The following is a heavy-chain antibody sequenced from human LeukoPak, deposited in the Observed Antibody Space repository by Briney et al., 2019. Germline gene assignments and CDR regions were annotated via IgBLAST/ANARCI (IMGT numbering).Heavy chain of an antibody. CDR1: GSTFSSYA. V-gene: IGHV3-64*01. J-gene: IGHJ4*02. D-gene: IGHD3-22*01. Sequence: GGSLRLSCAASGSTFSSYAMHWVRQAPGKGLEYVSAFSSNGGSTYYANSVKGRFTISRDNSKNTLYLQMGSLRAEDMAVYYCARDYYDSSGPLGPAGYWGQGTLVTVSS. CDR3: ARDYYDSSGPLGPAGY. CDR2: FSSNGGST.